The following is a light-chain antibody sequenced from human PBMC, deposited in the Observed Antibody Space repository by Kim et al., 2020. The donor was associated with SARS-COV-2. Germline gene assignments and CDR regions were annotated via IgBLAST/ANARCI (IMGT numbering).Light chain of an antibody. CDR2: AAS. J-gene: IGKJ3*01. CDR3: QQLDNYPPT. Sequence: ASIGDSNTITCRASQGIISYLALYQQKPGRAPKLQIYAASTVQSGVTSRFSGSGSGTDFPLNISSLQPEDFATYYCQQLDNYPPTFGPGTKVDLK. V-gene: IGKV1-9*01. CDR1: QGIISY.